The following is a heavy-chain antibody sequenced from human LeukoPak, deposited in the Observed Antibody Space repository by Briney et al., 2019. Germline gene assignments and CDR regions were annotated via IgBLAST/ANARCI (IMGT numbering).Heavy chain of an antibody. Sequence: GESLKISCKGSGYPFTNYFIGWVRQMPGKGLECLGIIYPDDSDTRYRPSFQGHVTISVDKSISTAYLQWSSLKASDTAMYYCARYRWDSMDVWGQGTTVTVSS. J-gene: IGHJ6*02. CDR2: IYPDDSDT. D-gene: IGHD1-26*01. V-gene: IGHV5-51*01. CDR3: ARYRWDSMDV. CDR1: GYPFTNYF.